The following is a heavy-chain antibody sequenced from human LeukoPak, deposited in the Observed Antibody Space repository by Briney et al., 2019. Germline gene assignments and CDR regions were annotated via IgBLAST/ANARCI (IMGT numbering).Heavy chain of an antibody. V-gene: IGHV3-23*01. CDR2: LSASGSRT. J-gene: IGHJ5*01. CDR3: AKDWFDY. CDR1: GFTFNIYA. Sequence: GGSLRLSCAASGFTFNIYAMTWVRQALGKGLEWVSGLSASGSRTYYADSVKGRFTISRDNSKNTVYLEMSSLRAEDTAVYYCAKDWFDYWGQGTLVTVSS.